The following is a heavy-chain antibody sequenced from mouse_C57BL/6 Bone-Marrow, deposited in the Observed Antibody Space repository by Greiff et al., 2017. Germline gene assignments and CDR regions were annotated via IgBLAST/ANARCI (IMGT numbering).Heavy chain of an antibody. CDR1: GFTFSDYG. CDR2: ISRGSSTI. J-gene: IGHJ4*01. V-gene: IGHV5-17*01. CDR3: ARTNYAMDY. Sequence: EVQLVESGGGLVKPGGSLKLSCAASGFTFSDYGMHWVRQAPGKGLEWVAYISRGSSTIYYADTVKGRFTITTDNAKNTLFLQMTSLRSEDTAMYYCARTNYAMDYWGQGTSVTVSS.